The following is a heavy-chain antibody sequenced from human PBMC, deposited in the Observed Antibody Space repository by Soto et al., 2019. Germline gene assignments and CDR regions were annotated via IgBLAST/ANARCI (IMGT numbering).Heavy chain of an antibody. CDR1: GGTFGNSA. CDR2: IVPMFGTA. V-gene: IGHV1-69*12. CDR3: ARDGDPQSAFWSGPLGGGRFDP. Sequence: QVQLVQSGAEVKKPGSSVNVSCKTSGGTFGNSAVTWVRQAPGQGLEWLGGIVPMFGTANYAQKFQGRVTITADESTITAYMELSSLTTADTAVYYCARDGDPQSAFWSGPLGGGRFDPWGQGTLVTVSS. D-gene: IGHD3-3*01. J-gene: IGHJ5*02.